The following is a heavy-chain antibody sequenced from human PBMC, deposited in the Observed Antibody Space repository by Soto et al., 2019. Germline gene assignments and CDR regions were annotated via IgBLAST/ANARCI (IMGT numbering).Heavy chain of an antibody. D-gene: IGHD2-2*03. CDR2: SSSNDANT. J-gene: IGHJ4*01. CDR1: GFTFDSPYSHA. CDR3: VSWMSAHFDY. Sequence: ASETLSLSCAASGFTFDSPYSHAIRRVRRSRVKGPESVSTSSSNDANTHYAESVQGRFTISKDASRNTVHLHMDSLRADDSATYFCVSWMSAHFDYWGHGTPVTVSS. V-gene: IGHV3-23*01.